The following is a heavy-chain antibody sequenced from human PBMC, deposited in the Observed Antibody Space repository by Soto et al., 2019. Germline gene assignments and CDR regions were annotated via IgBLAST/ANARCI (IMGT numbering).Heavy chain of an antibody. J-gene: IGHJ4*02. CDR3: ATAGYYDSSGYYPDDY. D-gene: IGHD3-22*01. CDR2: INSDGSST. Sequence: GGSLRLSCAASGFTFSSYWMHWVRQAPGKGLVWVSRINSDGSSTSYADSVKGRFTISRDNAKNTLYLQMNSLRAEDTAVYYCATAGYYDSSGYYPDDYWGQGTLVTVSS. V-gene: IGHV3-74*01. CDR1: GFTFSSYW.